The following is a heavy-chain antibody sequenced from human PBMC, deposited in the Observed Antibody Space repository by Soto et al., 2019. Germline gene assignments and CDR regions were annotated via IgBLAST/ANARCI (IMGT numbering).Heavy chain of an antibody. D-gene: IGHD6-19*01. CDR1: GYTFTSYG. CDR3: ERDNVGYSSGWCFDY. Sequence: ASVWVSCKASGYTFTSYGISWVRQAPGQGLEWMGWISAYNGNTNYAQKLQGRVTMTTDTSTSTAYMELRSLRSDDTAVYYCERDNVGYSSGWCFDYWGQGTLVTVSS. J-gene: IGHJ4*02. CDR2: ISAYNGNT. V-gene: IGHV1-18*01.